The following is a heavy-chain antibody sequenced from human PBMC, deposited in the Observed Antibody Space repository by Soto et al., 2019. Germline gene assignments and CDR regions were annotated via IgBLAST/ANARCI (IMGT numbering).Heavy chain of an antibody. Sequence: ASVKVSGKASGYTFTRDNVHWVRQAPGQGLEWMAITNPSGGATDNARKFEGRVTLTTDTSTSAVYMERSSLRSEDTPVYSCASVRGGCSEYFFGYWGRGTLGTVSS. V-gene: IGHV1-46*01. D-gene: IGHD2-15*01. CDR3: ASVRGGCSEYFFGY. CDR1: GYTFTRDN. J-gene: IGHJ4*02. CDR2: TNPSGGAT.